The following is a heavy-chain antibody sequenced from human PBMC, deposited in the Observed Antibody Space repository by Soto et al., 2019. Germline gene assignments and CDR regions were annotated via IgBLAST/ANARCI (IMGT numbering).Heavy chain of an antibody. J-gene: IGHJ4*02. V-gene: IGHV3-23*01. D-gene: IGHD6-13*01. Sequence: EVQLLESGGGLVQPGGSLRLSCAASGFTFSNYAVTWVRQAPGKGLEWVSTISGSGGRTYYADSVKGRFTISRENSVNTLYLQMNSLRAEDTAVYYCAKDQGSSWSEIDYWGQGTLVAVSS. CDR3: AKDQGSSWSEIDY. CDR1: GFTFSNYA. CDR2: ISGSGGRT.